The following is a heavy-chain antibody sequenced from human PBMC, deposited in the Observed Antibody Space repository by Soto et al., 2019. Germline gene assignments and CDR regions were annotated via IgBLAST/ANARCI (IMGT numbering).Heavy chain of an antibody. J-gene: IGHJ4*02. CDR1: GFTISECS. V-gene: IGHV3-48*01. D-gene: IGHD2-21*02. CDR2: ITIRTGNV. Sequence: PGGSLRLSCEASGFTISECSMNWVRQAPGKGLEWLAYITIRTGNVLYADSVRGRFTISADNAENSLYLQMNSLRAEDTAVYYCARDLRGGDGWGQGTLVTAPQ. CDR3: ARDLRGGDG.